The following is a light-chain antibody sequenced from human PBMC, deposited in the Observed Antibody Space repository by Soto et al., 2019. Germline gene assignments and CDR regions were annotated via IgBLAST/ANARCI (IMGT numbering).Light chain of an antibody. CDR3: QQYNSYLLT. CDR1: QSISSW. Sequence: DIQMTQSPSTLSASVGDRVTITFRASQSISSWLAWYQQKPGKAPKLLIYKASSLESGVPSRFSGSGSGTEFTLTISSLQPDDVATSYCQQYNSYLLTFGGGTKVEIK. V-gene: IGKV1-5*03. CDR2: KAS. J-gene: IGKJ4*01.